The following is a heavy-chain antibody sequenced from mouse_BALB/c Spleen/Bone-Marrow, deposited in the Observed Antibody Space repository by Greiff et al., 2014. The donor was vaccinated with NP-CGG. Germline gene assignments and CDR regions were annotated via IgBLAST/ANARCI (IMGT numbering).Heavy chain of an antibody. CDR1: GFSLTSYG. J-gene: IGHJ2*01. V-gene: IGHV2-9*02. CDR3: ARYYYGFLDY. CDR2: IWAGGST. Sequence: VKLMESGPGLVAPSQTLSITCTVSGFSLTSYGVHWVRQSPGKGLEWLGVIWAGGSTNYNSALMSRLSISKDNSESQVFLKMNSLQTDDTAMYYCARYYYGFLDYWGQGTTLTVSS. D-gene: IGHD1-2*01.